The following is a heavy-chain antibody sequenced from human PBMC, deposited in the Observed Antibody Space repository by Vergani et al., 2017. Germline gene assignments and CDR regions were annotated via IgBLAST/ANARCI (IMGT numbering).Heavy chain of an antibody. J-gene: IGHJ4*02. CDR3: AKVKSIAVAGTFDY. V-gene: IGHV3-9*01. Sequence: VQLVESGGGVVQPGRSLRLSCAASGFTFSTYWMTWVRQAPGKGLEWVSGISWNSGSIGYADSVKGRFTISRDNAKNSLYLQMNSLRAEDTALYYCAKVKSIAVAGTFDYWGQGTLVTVSS. CDR2: ISWNSGSI. CDR1: GFTFSTYW. D-gene: IGHD6-19*01.